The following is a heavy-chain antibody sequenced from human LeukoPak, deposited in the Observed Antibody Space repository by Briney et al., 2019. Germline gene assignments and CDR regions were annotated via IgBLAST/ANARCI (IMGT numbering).Heavy chain of an antibody. Sequence: PSETLSLTCTVSGGPISSSSYYWGWIRQPPGKGLEWIGSIYYSGSTYYNPSLKSRITISVDTSKNQFSLKLSSVTAADTAVYYCARHGFGAPRNFDYWGQGTLVTVSS. D-gene: IGHD3-3*01. V-gene: IGHV4-39*01. CDR2: IYYSGST. CDR1: GGPISSSSYY. J-gene: IGHJ4*02. CDR3: ARHGFGAPRNFDY.